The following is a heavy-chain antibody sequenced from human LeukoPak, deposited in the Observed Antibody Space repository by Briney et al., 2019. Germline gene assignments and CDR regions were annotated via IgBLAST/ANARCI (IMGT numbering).Heavy chain of an antibody. D-gene: IGHD7-27*01. CDR2: IYDSGST. Sequence: PSETLSLTCTVSGGSIRSSYYYWGWIRQPPGKGLEWIGSIYDSGSTYYNPSLKSRVTISVDTSKNQFSLKLTSVTAADTAIYFCARWGTYWGQGILVTVSS. CDR3: ARWGTY. CDR1: GGSIRSSYYY. V-gene: IGHV4-39*07. J-gene: IGHJ4*02.